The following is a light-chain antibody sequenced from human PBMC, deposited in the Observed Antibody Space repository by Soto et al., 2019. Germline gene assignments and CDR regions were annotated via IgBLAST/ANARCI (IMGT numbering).Light chain of an antibody. CDR1: SSDVGGYNY. V-gene: IGLV2-8*01. Sequence: QSVLTQPPSASGSPGQSVTISCTGTSSDVGGYNYVSWYRQYPGKAPKLMIFEVTKRPSGVPDRLSGSKSGNTASLTVSGLQAEDEAHYYCSSYAGSNNFVVFGGGTQLTVL. CDR3: SSYAGSNNFVV. J-gene: IGLJ2*01. CDR2: EVT.